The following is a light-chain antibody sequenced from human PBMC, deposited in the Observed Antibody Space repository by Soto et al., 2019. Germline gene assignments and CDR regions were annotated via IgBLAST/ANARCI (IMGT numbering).Light chain of an antibody. Sequence: QSVLTQPASVSGSPGQSITISCTGTSSDVGGYTYVSWYQQRPGKAPKLIIFEVVNRPSGVSNRFSGSKSGNTASLTISGLQAEDGADYYCSSYTSGNTFVFGPGTKVTV. CDR3: SSYTSGNTFV. J-gene: IGLJ1*01. CDR2: EVV. CDR1: SSDVGGYTY. V-gene: IGLV2-14*01.